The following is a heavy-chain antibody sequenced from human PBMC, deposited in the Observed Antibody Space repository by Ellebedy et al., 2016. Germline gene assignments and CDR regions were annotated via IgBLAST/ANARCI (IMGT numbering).Heavy chain of an antibody. Sequence: GESLKISCAASGFTFSSYGMHWVRQAPGKGLEWVAVIWYDGSNKYYADSVKGRFTISRDNSKNTLYLQMNSLRAEDTAVYYCARMLQKNYLYEILDYWGQGTLVTVSS. J-gene: IGHJ4*02. CDR3: ARMLQKNYLYEILDY. V-gene: IGHV3-33*01. CDR2: IWYDGSNK. CDR1: GFTFSSYG. D-gene: IGHD3-16*01.